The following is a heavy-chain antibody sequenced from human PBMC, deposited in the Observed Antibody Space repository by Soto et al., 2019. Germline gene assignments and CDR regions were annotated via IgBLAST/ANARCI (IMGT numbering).Heavy chain of an antibody. CDR2: INSGGSRI. CDR1: GFTFSSYE. Sequence: EVQLVESGGGLAQPGGSLRLSCAASGFTFSSYEMDWVRQAPGKGPEWVAYINSGGSRIYYADSVKGRFTISRDDAKNSLYQQMNSLRAEDTAVYYCVKEKSVMYSGYDAFDIWGQGTMVTVS. V-gene: IGHV3-48*03. CDR3: VKEKSVMYSGYDAFDI. D-gene: IGHD5-12*01. J-gene: IGHJ3*02.